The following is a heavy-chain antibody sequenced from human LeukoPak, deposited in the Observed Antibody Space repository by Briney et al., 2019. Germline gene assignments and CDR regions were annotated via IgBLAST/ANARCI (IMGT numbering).Heavy chain of an antibody. CDR1: GGSITSGGYY. CDR2: IYYSGST. J-gene: IGHJ3*02. Sequence: TSETLSLTCTVSGGSITSGGYYWSWIRQHPGKGLEWIGYIYYSGSTYYNPSLKSRVSMSVDTSENQFSLKLRSVTAADTAVYYCAREPAGGNEAFGIWGQGTMVTVSS. V-gene: IGHV4-31*03. D-gene: IGHD4-23*01. CDR3: AREPAGGNEAFGI.